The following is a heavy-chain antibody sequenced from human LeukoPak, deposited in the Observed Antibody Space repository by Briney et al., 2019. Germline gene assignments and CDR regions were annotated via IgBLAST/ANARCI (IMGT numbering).Heavy chain of an antibody. CDR1: GFNFRDYD. Sequence: GGSLRLSCAASGFNFRDYDITWVRQAPGKGLEWAASISASGATTNYADSVRGRFTIFRDNSNKVTYLRMNSLSAEDAAVYYCARSINYSNYLLDSWGQGTRVTVSS. V-gene: IGHV3-23*01. CDR3: ARSINYSNYLLDS. CDR2: ISASGATT. D-gene: IGHD4-11*01. J-gene: IGHJ4*02.